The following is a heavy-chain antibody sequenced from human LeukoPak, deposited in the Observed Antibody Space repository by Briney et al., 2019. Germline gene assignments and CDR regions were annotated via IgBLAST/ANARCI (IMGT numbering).Heavy chain of an antibody. CDR3: ARVSPSRRGEMATIIRAYFDY. CDR2: ISSSSSYI. J-gene: IGHJ4*02. CDR1: GFTFSSFW. D-gene: IGHD5-24*01. V-gene: IGHV3-21*01. Sequence: PGGSLRLSCAASGFTFSSFWMNWVRQAPGKGLEWVSSISSSSSYIYYADSVKGRFTISRDNAKNSLYLQMNSLRAEDTAVYYCARVSPSRRGEMATIIRAYFDYWGQGTLVTVSS.